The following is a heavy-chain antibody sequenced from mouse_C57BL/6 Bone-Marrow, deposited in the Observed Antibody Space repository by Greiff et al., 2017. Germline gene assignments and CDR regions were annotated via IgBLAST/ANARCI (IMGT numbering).Heavy chain of an antibody. V-gene: IGHV1-85*01. CDR3: AIDYCSSYWYFDV. Sequence: QVQLKESGPELVKPGASVKLSCKASGYTFTSYDINWVKQRPGQGLEWIGWIYPRAGSTKYNEKFKGKATLTGDTSSSTAYMELHSLTSEDSAVYFCAIDYCSSYWYFDVWGTATTVTVSS. J-gene: IGHJ1*03. CDR2: IYPRAGST. D-gene: IGHD1-1*01. CDR1: GYTFTSYD.